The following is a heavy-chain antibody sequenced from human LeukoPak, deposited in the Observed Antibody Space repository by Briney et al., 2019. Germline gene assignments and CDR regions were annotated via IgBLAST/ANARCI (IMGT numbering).Heavy chain of an antibody. D-gene: IGHD1-26*01. Sequence: GRSLRLSCAASGFTFSSYAMHWVRQAPGKGLEWVAVISYDGSNKYYADSVKGRFTISRDNSKNTLYLQMNSLRAEDTAVYYCARDWRELLYWGQGTLVTVSS. CDR1: GFTFSSYA. CDR2: ISYDGSNK. V-gene: IGHV3-30-3*01. J-gene: IGHJ4*02. CDR3: ARDWRELLY.